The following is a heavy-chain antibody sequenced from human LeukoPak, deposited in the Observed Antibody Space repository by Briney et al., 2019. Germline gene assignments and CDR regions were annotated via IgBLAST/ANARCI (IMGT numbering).Heavy chain of an antibody. CDR1: GFTFSSYS. CDR3: ARDFGYYGSGSYFDY. Sequence: SGGSLRLSCAAPGFTFSSYSMNWVRQAPGKGLEWVSSISSSSSSYIYYADSVKGRFTISRDNAKNSLYLQMNSLRAEDTAVYYCARDFGYYGSGSYFDYWGQGTLVTVSS. J-gene: IGHJ4*02. D-gene: IGHD3-10*01. V-gene: IGHV3-21*01. CDR2: ISSSSSSYI.